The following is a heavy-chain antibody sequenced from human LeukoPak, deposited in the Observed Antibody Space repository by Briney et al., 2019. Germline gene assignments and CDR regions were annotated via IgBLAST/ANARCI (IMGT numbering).Heavy chain of an antibody. Sequence: GGSLRLSCAASGFTFSSSAMSWVRQAPGKGLEWVAYISGGGGTIYYADSVKGRFTISRDNAKNSLYLQMDSLRAEDTAVYYCARNQEIDYYDSSGFYWGVEYWGQGTLVTVPS. D-gene: IGHD3-22*01. J-gene: IGHJ4*02. CDR2: ISGGGGTI. CDR3: ARNQEIDYYDSSGFYWGVEY. V-gene: IGHV3-48*01. CDR1: GFTFSSSA.